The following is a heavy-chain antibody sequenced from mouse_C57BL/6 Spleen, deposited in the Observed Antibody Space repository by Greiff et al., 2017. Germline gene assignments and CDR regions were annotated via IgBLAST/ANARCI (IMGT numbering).Heavy chain of an antibody. Sequence: VQLQQSGAELMKPGASVKLSCKATGYTFTGYWIEWVKQRPGHGLEWIGEILPGSGSTTSNEKFKGKATFTADTSSNTAYMQLSSLTTEDSAIYYCARRTVRAENYYAMDYWGQGTSVTVSS. CDR3: ARRTVRAENYYAMDY. CDR1: GYTFTGYW. V-gene: IGHV1-9*01. D-gene: IGHD2-14*01. J-gene: IGHJ4*01. CDR2: ILPGSGST.